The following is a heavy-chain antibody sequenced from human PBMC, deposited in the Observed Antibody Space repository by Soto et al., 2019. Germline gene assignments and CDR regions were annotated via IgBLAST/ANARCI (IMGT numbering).Heavy chain of an antibody. D-gene: IGHD2-21*02. J-gene: IGHJ3*02. CDR1: GFTFSTYG. CDR2: IWYEGLKI. CDR3: ARAGPYCGSDCYPWAFDI. Sequence: QVQLVESGGGVVQPGTSLRLSCAASGFTFSTYGMHWVRQTPGKGLEWVAIIWYEGLKIYYADSVKGRFTISRDDSKNTVYLEMNSLRPGDTAVYYCARAGPYCGSDCYPWAFDIWGHGTVVTVSS. V-gene: IGHV3-33*01.